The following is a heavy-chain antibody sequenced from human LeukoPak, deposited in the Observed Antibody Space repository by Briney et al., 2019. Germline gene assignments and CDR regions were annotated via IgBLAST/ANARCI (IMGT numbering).Heavy chain of an antibody. Sequence: SETLSLTCTVSGGSINSYYWSWIRQPPGKGLEWIGYIFYSGSTNYNPSLKSRVTISIDTSKNQFSLKLTSVTAADTAVYYCARQPFYYDSSGYYYYFDYWGQGTLVTVSS. CDR3: ARQPFYYDSSGYYYYFDY. J-gene: IGHJ4*02. D-gene: IGHD3-22*01. V-gene: IGHV4-59*01. CDR2: IFYSGST. CDR1: GGSINSYY.